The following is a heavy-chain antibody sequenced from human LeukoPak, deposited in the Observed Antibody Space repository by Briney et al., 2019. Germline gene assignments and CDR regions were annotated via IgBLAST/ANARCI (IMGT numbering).Heavy chain of an antibody. CDR2: INPSGGST. J-gene: IGHJ4*02. D-gene: IGHD3-22*01. CDR3: ARADDRREFDY. CDR1: GYTFTSYY. V-gene: IGHV1-46*01. Sequence: ALVKVSCQASGYTFTSYYMHWVRQAPGQGLEWMGIINPSGGSTSYAQKFQGRVTMTRDTSTSTVYMELSSLRSEDTAVYYCARADDRREFDYWGQGTLVTVSS.